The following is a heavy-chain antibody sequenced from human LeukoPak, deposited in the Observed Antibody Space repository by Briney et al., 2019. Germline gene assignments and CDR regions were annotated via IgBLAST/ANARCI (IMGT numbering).Heavy chain of an antibody. CDR3: ARVGYGDHGANWSDP. CDR1: GGSISSYY. J-gene: IGHJ5*02. CDR2: IYYSGST. V-gene: IGHV4-59*01. Sequence: PSETLSLTCTVSGGSISSYYWSWIRQPPGKGLEWIGYIYYSGSTNYNPSLKSRVTISVDTSKNQFSLKLSSVTAADTAVYYCARVGYGDHGANWSDPWGQGTLVTVSS. D-gene: IGHD4-17*01.